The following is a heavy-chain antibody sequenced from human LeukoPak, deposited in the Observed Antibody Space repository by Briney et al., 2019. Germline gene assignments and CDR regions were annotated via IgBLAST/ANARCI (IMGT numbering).Heavy chain of an antibody. J-gene: IGHJ3*02. D-gene: IGHD1-1*01. CDR1: GGSISSYY. V-gene: IGHV4-59*01. CDR3: ARSATGDAFDI. CDR2: IYYSGST. Sequence: PSETLSLTCTVSGGSISSYYWSWIRQPPGKGLEWIGYIYYSGSTNYNPSLKGRVTISVDTSKNQFSLKLSSVTAADTAVYYCARSATGDAFDIWGQGTMVTVSS.